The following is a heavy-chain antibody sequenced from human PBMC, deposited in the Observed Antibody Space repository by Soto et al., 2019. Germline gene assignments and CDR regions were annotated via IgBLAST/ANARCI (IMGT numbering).Heavy chain of an antibody. CDR1: GGSFSGYY. Sequence: QVQLQQWGAGLLKPSETLSLTCAVYGGSFSGYYWSWIRQPPGKGLEWIGEINHSGSTNYNPSLKSRVTILVDTSKNQFSLKLSSVTAADTAVYYCARGRGDIVVVVAATDYYYYMDVWGKGTTVTVSS. D-gene: IGHD2-15*01. CDR2: INHSGST. J-gene: IGHJ6*03. CDR3: ARGRGDIVVVVAATDYYYYMDV. V-gene: IGHV4-34*01.